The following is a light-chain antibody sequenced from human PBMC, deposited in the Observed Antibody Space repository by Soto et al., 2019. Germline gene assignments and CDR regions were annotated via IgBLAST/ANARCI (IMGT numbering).Light chain of an antibody. CDR2: GAS. J-gene: IGKJ1*01. CDR1: HSVSSTY. Sequence: EIVLTQSPGTLSLSPGERATLSCRASHSVSSTYLAWYQHKPGQPPTLLIYGASSRVTGIPDRFSGSGSGTDFTLTISRLEPEDFAVYYCQQYGSSSTWTFGQGTKVEIK. V-gene: IGKV3-20*01. CDR3: QQYGSSSTWT.